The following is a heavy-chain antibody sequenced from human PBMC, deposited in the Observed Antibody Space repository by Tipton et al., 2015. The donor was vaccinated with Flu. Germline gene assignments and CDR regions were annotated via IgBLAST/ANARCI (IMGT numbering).Heavy chain of an antibody. V-gene: IGHV3-48*03. CDR3: ASNTGYSYGRTFDI. J-gene: IGHJ3*02. Sequence: SLRLSCAASGFTFSSYEMNWVRQAPGKGLEWVSYISGSGSTIYYADSVKGRFTISRDNAKNSLYLQMNSLRAEDTAVYYYASNTGYSYGRTFDIWGQGTMVTVSS. CDR1: GFTFSSYE. D-gene: IGHD5-18*01. CDR2: ISGSGSTI.